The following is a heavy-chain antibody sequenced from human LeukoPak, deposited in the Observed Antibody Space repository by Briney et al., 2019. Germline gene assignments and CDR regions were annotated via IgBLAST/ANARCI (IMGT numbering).Heavy chain of an antibody. CDR1: GFTFSTYA. D-gene: IGHD6-19*01. J-gene: IGHJ4*02. CDR2: ISYDGSSK. Sequence: GGSLRLSCAASGFTFSTYAMHWVRQAPGKGLEWVAVISYDGSSKYYADSVKGRFTISRDNSKNTLYLQMNSLRAEDTAVYYCAKAQYSSGWDFDYWGQGTLVTVSS. CDR3: AKAQYSSGWDFDY. V-gene: IGHV3-30*04.